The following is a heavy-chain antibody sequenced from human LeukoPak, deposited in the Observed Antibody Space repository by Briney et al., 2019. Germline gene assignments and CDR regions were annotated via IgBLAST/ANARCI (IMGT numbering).Heavy chain of an antibody. CDR3: ATGGVDILTSLRYAFDI. Sequence: VASVTVSCKASGYTFTSYGLSWVRQAPGQGLEFMAWTSAYNGNAKYAKNLKGRVTMTTDTSTSTAYMELRTLTSDDTAVYYCATGGVDILTSLRYAFDIWGQGTMVTVSS. CDR2: TSAYNGNA. CDR1: GYTFTSYG. D-gene: IGHD3-9*01. V-gene: IGHV1-18*01. J-gene: IGHJ3*02.